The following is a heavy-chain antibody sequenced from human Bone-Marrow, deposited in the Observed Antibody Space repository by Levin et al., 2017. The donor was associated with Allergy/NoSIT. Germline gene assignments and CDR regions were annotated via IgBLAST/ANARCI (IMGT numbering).Heavy chain of an antibody. Sequence: LSLPCAASEFTFRTYSMNWVRQAPGKGLEWVSYISSSSSTIYYAESVKGRFTISRDNAKNSLYLQMNSLRDEDTAVYYCARASGDIVVVPGTVTYYYYYAMDVWGQGTTVTVSS. CDR1: EFTFRTYS. J-gene: IGHJ6*02. D-gene: IGHD2-2*01. CDR2: ISSSSSTI. V-gene: IGHV3-48*02. CDR3: ARASGDIVVVPGTVTYYYYYAMDV.